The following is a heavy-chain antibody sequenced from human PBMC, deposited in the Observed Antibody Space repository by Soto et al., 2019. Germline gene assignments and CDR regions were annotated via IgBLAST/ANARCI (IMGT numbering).Heavy chain of an antibody. CDR2: TSYEGSNR. D-gene: IGHD4-17*01. CDR1: GFRFSAYA. Sequence: GGSLRLSCAASGFRFSAYAMHWVRQAPGKGLEWVAVTSYEGSNRFYADSVKGRFTVSRDNSKNMVYLQMNSLRGEDTAVFYCAKDYGDYNFNYGMDVWGQGTTVTVSS. V-gene: IGHV3-30*18. J-gene: IGHJ6*02. CDR3: AKDYGDYNFNYGMDV.